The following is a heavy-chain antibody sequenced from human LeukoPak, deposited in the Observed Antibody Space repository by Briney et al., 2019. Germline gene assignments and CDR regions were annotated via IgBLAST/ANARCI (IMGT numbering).Heavy chain of an antibody. CDR1: GGSISSYY. D-gene: IGHD1-26*01. CDR3: ARARTSGSYTYYYYYYMDV. Sequence: PSETLSLTCTVSGGSISSYYWNWIRQPPGKGLEWIGYIYYSGSTNYNPSLKSRVTISVDTSKNQFSLKLSSVTAADTAVYYCARARTSGSYTYYYYYYMDVWGKGTTVTVSS. J-gene: IGHJ6*03. V-gene: IGHV4-59*01. CDR2: IYYSGST.